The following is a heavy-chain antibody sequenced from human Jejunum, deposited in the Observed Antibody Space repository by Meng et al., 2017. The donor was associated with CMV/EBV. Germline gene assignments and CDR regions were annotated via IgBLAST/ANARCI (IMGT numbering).Heavy chain of an antibody. J-gene: IGHJ6*02. Sequence: GFTLSSYSMNWVRQAPGKGLEWVSFISSSSNYKHYIDSVEGRFTISRDNAKNSLYLQMNSLRVEDTAVYYCARDLHNTYYFGMDVWGQGTTVTVSS. D-gene: IGHD1-1*01. CDR2: ISSSSNYK. CDR1: GFTLSSYS. V-gene: IGHV3-21*01. CDR3: ARDLHNTYYFGMDV.